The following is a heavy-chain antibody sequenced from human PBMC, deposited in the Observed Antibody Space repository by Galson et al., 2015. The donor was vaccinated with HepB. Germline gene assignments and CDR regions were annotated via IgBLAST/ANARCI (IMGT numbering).Heavy chain of an antibody. CDR1: GFTFSGSA. Sequence: SLRLSCAASGFTFSGSAIHWVRQTSGKGLEWVGRIGSKANNYATAYTSAVKGRFTISRDDSKKTAFLQMNTLKTEDTAVYYCVRLGGLSGYSSAWGQGTLVTVSS. V-gene: IGHV3-73*01. D-gene: IGHD6-25*01. CDR2: IGSKANNYAT. CDR3: VRLGGLSGYSSA. J-gene: IGHJ5*02.